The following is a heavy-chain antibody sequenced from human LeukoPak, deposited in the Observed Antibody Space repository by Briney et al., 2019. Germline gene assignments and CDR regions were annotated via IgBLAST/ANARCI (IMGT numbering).Heavy chain of an antibody. CDR2: IYYSGST. CDR1: GGSVSSGSYY. V-gene: IGHV4-61*01. Sequence: SETLSLTCTVSGGSVSSGSYYWSWIRQPPGKGLEWIGHIYYSGSTNYNPSLKSRVTISVDTSKNQFSLKLSSVTAADTAVYYCARTIAAAGTYYYYGMDVWGQGTTVTVSS. J-gene: IGHJ6*02. D-gene: IGHD6-13*01. CDR3: ARTIAAAGTYYYYGMDV.